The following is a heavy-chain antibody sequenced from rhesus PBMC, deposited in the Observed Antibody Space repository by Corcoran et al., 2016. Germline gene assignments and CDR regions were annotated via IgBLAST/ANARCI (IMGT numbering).Heavy chain of an antibody. V-gene: IGHV4-122*02. Sequence: QVQLQESGPGLVKPSETLSLTCAVSGGSISSGYYYWSWLRQPPGRGLGWIGYITYSGSTSYNPSLKSRVPISRDTSKNQFSLKLSSVTAADTAVYYCASRITIFGVVITPGAFDFWGQGLRVTVSS. CDR2: ITYSGST. J-gene: IGHJ3*01. CDR3: ASRITIFGVVITPGAFDF. CDR1: GGSISSGYYY. D-gene: IGHD3-3*01.